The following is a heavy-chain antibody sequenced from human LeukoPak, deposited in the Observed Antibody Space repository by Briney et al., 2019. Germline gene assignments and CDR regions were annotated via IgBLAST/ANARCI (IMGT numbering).Heavy chain of an antibody. J-gene: IGHJ4*02. V-gene: IGHV3-23*01. CDR1: GFTFSSYS. CDR3: AELVGATPYDY. CDR2: ISGSGGST. D-gene: IGHD1-26*01. Sequence: GGSLRLSCAASGFTFSSYSMNWVRQAPGKGLEWVSIISGSGGSTSYADSVKGRFTISRDNSKNTLYLQMNSLRAEDTAVYYCAELVGATPYDYWGQGTLVTVSS.